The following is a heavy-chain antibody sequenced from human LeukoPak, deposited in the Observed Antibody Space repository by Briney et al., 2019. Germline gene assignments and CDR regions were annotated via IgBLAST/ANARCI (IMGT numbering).Heavy chain of an antibody. J-gene: IGHJ4*02. Sequence: GGSLRLSCAAPGFTFSSYGMHWVRQAPGKGLEWVAVIWYDGSNKYYADSVKGRFTISRDNSKNTLYLQMNSLRAEDTAVYYCARDPTVVTHPYYFDYWGQGTLVTVSS. CDR2: IWYDGSNK. CDR1: GFTFSSYG. CDR3: ARDPTVVTHPYYFDY. V-gene: IGHV3-33*01. D-gene: IGHD4-23*01.